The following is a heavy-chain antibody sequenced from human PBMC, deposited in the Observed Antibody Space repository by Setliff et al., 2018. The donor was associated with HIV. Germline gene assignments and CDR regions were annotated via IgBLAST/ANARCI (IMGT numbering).Heavy chain of an antibody. D-gene: IGHD2-15*01. J-gene: IGHJ4*02. CDR1: GGSISSGGYY. Sequence: PSETLSLTCTVSGGSISSGGYYWSWIRQQPGKGLEWIGYIYYSGSTYYNPSLKSRVTISVDTSKNQFSLKLNSVTAADTAMYYCARVVDADYLDYWGQGTPVTVSS. CDR3: ARVVDADYLDY. CDR2: IYYSGST. V-gene: IGHV4-30-4*08.